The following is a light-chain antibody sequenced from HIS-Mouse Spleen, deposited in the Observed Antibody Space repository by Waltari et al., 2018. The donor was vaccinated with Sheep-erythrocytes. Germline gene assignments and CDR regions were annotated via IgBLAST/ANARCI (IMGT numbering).Light chain of an antibody. CDR1: SRDVGSYTL. V-gene: IGLV2-23*01. J-gene: IGLJ3*02. CDR3: CSYAGSSTPWV. Sequence: QSDLTQPASVSGSPGQSITISCTGTSRDVGSYTLVSWYQQHPGKAPKLMIYEGSKRPSGVSNRFSGSKSGNTASLTISGLQAEDEADYYCCSYAGSSTPWVFGGGTKLTVL. CDR2: EGS.